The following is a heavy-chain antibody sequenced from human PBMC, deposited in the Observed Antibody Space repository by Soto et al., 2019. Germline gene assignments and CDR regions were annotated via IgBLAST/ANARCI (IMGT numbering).Heavy chain of an antibody. V-gene: IGHV1-69*12. Sequence: QVQLVQSGAEVKKPGSSVKVSCKASGGTFSSYAISWVRQAPGQGLEWMGGIIPIFGTANYAQKFQGRVTITADESTRTAYMELSSLRSEDTAVYYCARHDCISSSCYYYYYYGMDVWGQGTTVTVSS. CDR3: ARHDCISSSCYYYYYYGMDV. J-gene: IGHJ6*02. CDR2: IIPIFGTA. CDR1: GGTFSSYA. D-gene: IGHD2-2*01.